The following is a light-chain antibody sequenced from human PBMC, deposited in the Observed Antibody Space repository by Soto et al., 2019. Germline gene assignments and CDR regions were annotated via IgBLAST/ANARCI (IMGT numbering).Light chain of an antibody. CDR1: SSDVGGYNY. Sequence: QSALTQPASVSGSPGQSITISCTGTSSDVGGYNYVSWYQQHPGKAPKLMIYDVSNRPSGVSNRFSGSKSGNTASLTISGLQAEDEADYYCRSYTSSSTLGVFGGGTQLTVL. CDR3: RSYTSSSTLGV. V-gene: IGLV2-14*01. CDR2: DVS. J-gene: IGLJ2*01.